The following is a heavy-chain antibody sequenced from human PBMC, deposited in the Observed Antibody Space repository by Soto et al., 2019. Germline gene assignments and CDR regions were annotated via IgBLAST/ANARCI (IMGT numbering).Heavy chain of an antibody. CDR2: ISYDGSNK. CDR3: AKSAEAWTYPGNWFDP. V-gene: IGHV3-30*18. J-gene: IGHJ5*02. CDR1: GFSFSTYG. Sequence: QVQLVESGGGVVQPGRSLRLSCAASGFSFSTYGMHWVRQSPGKGLEWVAVISYDGSNKYSADSVKGRFTISRDNSKNTLSLQMNSLRPEDTAVYYCAKSAEAWTYPGNWFDPWGQGTLVTVSS. D-gene: IGHD1-7*01.